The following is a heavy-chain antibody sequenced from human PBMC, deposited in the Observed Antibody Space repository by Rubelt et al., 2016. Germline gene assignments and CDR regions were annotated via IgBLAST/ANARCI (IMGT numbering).Heavy chain of an antibody. Sequence: KGRFTISRDNSKNTLYLQMNSLRAEDTAVYYCAKDSRDYDYVWGSYHPLGNNDYWGQGTLVTVSS. CDR3: AKDSRDYDYVWGSYHPLGNNDY. D-gene: IGHD3-16*02. V-gene: IGHV3-23*01. J-gene: IGHJ4*02.